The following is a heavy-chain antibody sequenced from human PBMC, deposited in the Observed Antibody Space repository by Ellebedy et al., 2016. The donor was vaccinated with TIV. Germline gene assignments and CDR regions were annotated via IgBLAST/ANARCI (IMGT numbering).Heavy chain of an antibody. V-gene: IGHV4-31*03. CDR2: IYYSGST. CDR1: GGSISSGGNY. D-gene: IGHD6-19*01. CDR3: ARGSGWYDPFDL. J-gene: IGHJ4*02. Sequence: MPSETLSLTCTVSGGSISSGGNYWTWIRQHPGKGLEWIGFIYYSGSTYNNPSLSSRVTMSVDTSKNHFSLNLTSVTAADTAMYYCARGSGWYDPFDLWGQGTLVTVSS.